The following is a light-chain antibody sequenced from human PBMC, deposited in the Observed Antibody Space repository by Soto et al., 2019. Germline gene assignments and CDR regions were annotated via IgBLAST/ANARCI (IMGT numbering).Light chain of an antibody. V-gene: IGKV3-20*01. CDR2: GAS. CDR1: QSVSSSY. J-gene: IGKJ1*01. CDR3: QDYGSSRT. Sequence: EIVLTQSPGTLSLSPGERATLSCRASQSVSSSYLAWYQQKPGQAPRLLIYGASSRATGIPDRFSGSGSGTYFPLTISRLEPEDFAVYYCQDYGSSRTFGQGTKVEIK.